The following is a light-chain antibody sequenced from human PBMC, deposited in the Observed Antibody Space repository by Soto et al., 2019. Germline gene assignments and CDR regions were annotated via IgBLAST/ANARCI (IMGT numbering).Light chain of an antibody. V-gene: IGLV1-51*01. J-gene: IGLJ1*01. CDR2: DND. CDR1: TSNIGNNY. CDR3: GTWDDSLSALV. Sequence: QSVLTQPPSVSATPGQKVTISCSGSTSNIGNNYVSWYQQVPGTAPKLLISDNDKRPSGIPDRFSASKSGTSATLDITGLQTGDEADYYCGTWDDSLSALVFGAGTKLTVL.